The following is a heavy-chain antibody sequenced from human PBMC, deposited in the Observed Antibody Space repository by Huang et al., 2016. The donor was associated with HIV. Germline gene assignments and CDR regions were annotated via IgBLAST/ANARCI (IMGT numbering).Heavy chain of an antibody. V-gene: IGHV3-30*18. Sequence: QVQLVESGGGVVQPGRSLRLSCAASGFTFSDYGMHWVRQAPGKGLEWVAVISYHGSHKYFADSVEGRFTISRDNSRNTLYLQMNSLRAEDTAVYYCAKDLCDSSTSCYLDYWGQGTLVTVSS. CDR1: GFTFSDYG. CDR2: ISYHGSHK. J-gene: IGHJ4*02. D-gene: IGHD2-2*01. CDR3: AKDLCDSSTSCYLDY.